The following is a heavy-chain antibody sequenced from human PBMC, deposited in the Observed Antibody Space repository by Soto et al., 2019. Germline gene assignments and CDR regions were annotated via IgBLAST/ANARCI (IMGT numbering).Heavy chain of an antibody. CDR3: AALIYYDSSGYPY. CDR1: GFTFTSSS. J-gene: IGHJ4*02. CDR2: IVVGSGNT. V-gene: IGHV1-58*01. Sequence: SVKVSCKASGFTFTSSSVKWVLQARGQRLEWIGWIVVGSGNTNYAQKFQERVTITRDMSTSTAYMELSSLRSEDTAVYYCAALIYYDSSGYPYWGQGTLVTVS. D-gene: IGHD3-22*01.